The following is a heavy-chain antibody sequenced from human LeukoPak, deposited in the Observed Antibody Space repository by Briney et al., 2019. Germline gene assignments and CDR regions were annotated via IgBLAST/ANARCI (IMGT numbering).Heavy chain of an antibody. CDR3: ARELRRSSSSVRHERYYYYYMDV. CDR1: GYTFTTCA. J-gene: IGHJ6*03. V-gene: IGHV7-4-1*02. CDR2: INTNTGNP. Sequence: ASVKVSCKASGYTFTTCAMIWVRQAPGQGLEWMGWINTNTGNPTYAQGLTGRFVFSLDTSVSTAYLQISSLKAEDTAVYYCARELRRSSSSVRHERYYYYYMDVWGKGTTVTVSS. D-gene: IGHD6-6*01.